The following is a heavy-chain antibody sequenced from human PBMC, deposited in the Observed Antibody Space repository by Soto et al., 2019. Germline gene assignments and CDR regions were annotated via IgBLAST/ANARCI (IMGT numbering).Heavy chain of an antibody. CDR2: IGTRGNTK. J-gene: IGHJ4*02. Sequence: QVQLVESGVGLVKPGGSLRLSCATSGFTFSDYYMSWIRQAPGKGLEWVSYIGTRGNTKYYADSVRGRFTISRDNAKNSLYLQMNSLRADDTAVYYCARDGTEYYGEYYHYWGPGIPVTVSS. CDR1: GFTFSDYY. V-gene: IGHV3-11*01. D-gene: IGHD4-17*01. CDR3: ARDGTEYYGEYYHY.